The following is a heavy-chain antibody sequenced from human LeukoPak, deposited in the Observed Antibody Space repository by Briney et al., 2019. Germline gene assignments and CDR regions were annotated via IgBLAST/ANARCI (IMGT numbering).Heavy chain of an antibody. CDR2: INSDGSVT. CDR3: VTDRYSDSAFGD. CDR1: GLTVSSYW. V-gene: IGHV3-74*01. Sequence: GGSLRPSCAASGLTVSSYWMHWVRHAPGKGLVWVSRINSDGSVTNYADSVEGRFTISRDNAKNTLYLQMNDLRAEDTAVYYCVTDRYSDSAFGDWGQGTLVTVSS. J-gene: IGHJ4*02. D-gene: IGHD1-26*01.